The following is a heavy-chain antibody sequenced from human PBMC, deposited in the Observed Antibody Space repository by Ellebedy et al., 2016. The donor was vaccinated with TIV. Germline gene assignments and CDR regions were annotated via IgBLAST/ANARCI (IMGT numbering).Heavy chain of an antibody. CDR1: GYTFTGYY. J-gene: IGHJ6*02. CDR2: INPNSGGT. D-gene: IGHD3-10*01. CDR3: ARDSLFGELLAYYYYGMDV. Sequence: ASVKVSCKASGYTFTGYYMHWVRQAPGQGLEWMGWINPNSGGTNYAQKFQGRVTMTRDTSISTAYMELSRLRSDDTAVYYCARDSLFGELLAYYYYGMDVWGQGTTVTVSS. V-gene: IGHV1-2*02.